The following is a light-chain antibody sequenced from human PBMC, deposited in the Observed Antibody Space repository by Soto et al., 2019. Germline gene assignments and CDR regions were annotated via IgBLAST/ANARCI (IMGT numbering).Light chain of an antibody. J-gene: IGLJ3*02. CDR3: CSYAGSYVWV. CDR2: NVR. V-gene: IGLV2-11*01. Sequence: QSVLTQPRSVSGSPGQSVSISCTGTTSDVGSYNYVSWYQHHPGKAPRLMIYNVRKRPSGVPDRFSGSKSGNTASLTISGLRAEDEADYYCCSYAGSYVWVFGGGTKVTVL. CDR1: TSDVGSYNY.